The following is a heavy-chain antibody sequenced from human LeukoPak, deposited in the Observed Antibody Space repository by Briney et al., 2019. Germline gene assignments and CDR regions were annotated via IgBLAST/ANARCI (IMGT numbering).Heavy chain of an antibody. V-gene: IGHV1-69*04. CDR3: ARGVVGATASGLDY. J-gene: IGHJ4*02. Sequence: SVKVSCKASGGTFSSYAISWLRQAPGQGLEWMGRIIPILGIANYAQKFQGRVTITADKSTSTAYMELSSLRSEDTAVYYCARGVVGATASGLDYWGQGTLVTVSS. CDR1: GGTFSSYA. D-gene: IGHD1-26*01. CDR2: IIPILGIA.